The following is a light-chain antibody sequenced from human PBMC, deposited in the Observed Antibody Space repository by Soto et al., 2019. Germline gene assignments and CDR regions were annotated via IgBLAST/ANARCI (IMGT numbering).Light chain of an antibody. J-gene: IGKJ2*01. CDR3: QQSYSTLMYT. Sequence: DIPMTQSPSSLSAFVGDRVTITCRASQNINSYLNWFQQKPGKAPKLLIYAASSLQSGVPSRFSGSGSGTDFTLTISSLQPEDFATYYCQQSYSTLMYTFGQGTKLEIK. CDR1: QNINSY. CDR2: AAS. V-gene: IGKV1-39*01.